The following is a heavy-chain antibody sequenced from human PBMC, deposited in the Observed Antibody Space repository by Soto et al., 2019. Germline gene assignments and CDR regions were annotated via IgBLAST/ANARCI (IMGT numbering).Heavy chain of an antibody. D-gene: IGHD2-15*01. Sequence: GGSLRLSCAASGFTFSSYSMNWVRQAPGKGLEWVSSISSSSSYIYYADSVKGRFTISRDNAKKSLYLQMSSLRAEDTAVYYCARAYSDAFDIWGQGTMVTVSS. CDR3: ARAYSDAFDI. CDR2: ISSSSSYI. J-gene: IGHJ3*02. CDR1: GFTFSSYS. V-gene: IGHV3-21*04.